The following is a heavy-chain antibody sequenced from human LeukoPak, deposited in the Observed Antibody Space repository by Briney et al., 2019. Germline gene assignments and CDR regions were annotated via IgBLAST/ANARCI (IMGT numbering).Heavy chain of an antibody. Sequence: ASVKVSCKASGYTFTNYGISWVRQAPGQGLEWMGRIIPIFGTANYAQKFQGRVTITTDESTSTAYMELSSLRSEDTAVYYCARSVAGTGDDYWGQGTLVTVSS. CDR2: IIPIFGTA. CDR1: GYTFTNYG. J-gene: IGHJ4*02. CDR3: ARSVAGTGDDY. V-gene: IGHV1-69*05. D-gene: IGHD6-19*01.